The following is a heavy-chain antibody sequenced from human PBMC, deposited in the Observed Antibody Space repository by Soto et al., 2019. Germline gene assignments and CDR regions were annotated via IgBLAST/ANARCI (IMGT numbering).Heavy chain of an antibody. CDR2: MYPSGST. V-gene: IGHV4-4*07. CDR1: GGSISSYY. Sequence: SETLSLTCTVSGGSISSYYWSWIRQPAGKGLEWIGRMYPSGSTNYNPSLKSRVTMSVDTSKNQSSLKLNSVTAADTAVYYCARYCNNATCYRWFDPWGQGTLVTVSS. D-gene: IGHD2-2*01. CDR3: ARYCNNATCYRWFDP. J-gene: IGHJ5*02.